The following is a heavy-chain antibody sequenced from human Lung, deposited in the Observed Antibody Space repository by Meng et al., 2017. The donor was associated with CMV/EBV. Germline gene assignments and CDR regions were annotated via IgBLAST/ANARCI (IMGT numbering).Heavy chain of an antibody. J-gene: IGHJ4*02. CDR1: RFTFSSYS. D-gene: IGHD3-10*01. V-gene: IGHV3-21*01. Sequence: GESXKISCAASRFTFSSYSMNWVRQAPGKGLEWVSSISSSSSYIYYADSVKGRSTISRDNAKSSLYLQMNSLRAEDTAVYYCAREGYYYDSGNYYYYFDHWGQGTRVTGSS. CDR2: ISSSSSYI. CDR3: AREGYYYDSGNYYYYFDH.